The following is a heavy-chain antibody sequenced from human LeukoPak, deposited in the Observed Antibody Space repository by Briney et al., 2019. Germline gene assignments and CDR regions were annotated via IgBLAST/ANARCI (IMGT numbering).Heavy chain of an antibody. CDR3: ARGRGELIDY. J-gene: IGHJ4*01. CDR2: TYYRSKWNN. D-gene: IGHD1-26*01. Sequence: SQTLSLTCVISGDSVSSNSAAWNWIRLSPSRGLEWLGRTYYRSKWNNDYALSVKSRITINPDTSKNQSSLQVNSVTPEDTAVYYCARGRGELIDYWGHGTLVTVSP. V-gene: IGHV6-1*01. CDR1: GDSVSSNSAA.